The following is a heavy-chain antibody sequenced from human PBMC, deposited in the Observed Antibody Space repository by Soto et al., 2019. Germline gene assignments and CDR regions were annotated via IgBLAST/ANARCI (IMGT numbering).Heavy chain of an antibody. CDR2: ISWNSGTI. V-gene: IGHV3-9*01. D-gene: IGHD3-22*01. J-gene: IGHJ6*02. CDR3: AKDREGSSGWYGMDV. CDR1: GFIFDDYA. Sequence: EVQLVESGGNLVHPGKSLRLSCAASGFIFDDYAMHWVRQVPGKGLEWVSAISWNSGTIAYADSVKGRFTISRDNAKNSLYLQMNSLRSEDTALYYCAKDREGSSGWYGMDVWGQGTTVPVSS.